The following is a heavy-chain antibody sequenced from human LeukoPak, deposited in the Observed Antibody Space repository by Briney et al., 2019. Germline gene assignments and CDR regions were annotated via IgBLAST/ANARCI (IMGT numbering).Heavy chain of an antibody. J-gene: IGHJ4*02. CDR3: ARVPRGQLGNDY. CDR1: GYTFTNYG. Sequence: ASVKVSCKASGYTFTNYGISWVRQAPGQGLEWMGWISSYNGNTHYAQKVQGRVTMTTDTSTSTVYMELRSLRSDDTAVYYCARVPRGQLGNDYWGQGTLVTVSS. D-gene: IGHD6-6*01. V-gene: IGHV1-18*01. CDR2: ISSYNGNT.